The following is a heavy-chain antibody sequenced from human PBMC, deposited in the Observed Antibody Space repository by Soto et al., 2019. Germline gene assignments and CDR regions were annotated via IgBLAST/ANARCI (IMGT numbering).Heavy chain of an antibody. V-gene: IGHV3-21*01. CDR3: ARDGRNRGYSYPLGGYYYYGMDV. J-gene: IGHJ6*02. Sequence: GGSLRLSCAASGFTFSSYSMNWVRQAPGKGLEWVSSISSSSSYIYYADSVKGRFTISRDNAKNSLYLQMSSLRAEDTAVYYCARDGRNRGYSYPLGGYYYYGMDVWGQGTTVTVSS. CDR1: GFTFSSYS. CDR2: ISSSSSYI. D-gene: IGHD5-18*01.